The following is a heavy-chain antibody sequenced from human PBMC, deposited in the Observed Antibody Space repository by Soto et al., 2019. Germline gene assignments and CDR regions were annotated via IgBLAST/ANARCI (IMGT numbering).Heavy chain of an antibody. CDR1: GFTFSSYA. CDR3: VKELIYGFYGMDV. CDR2: ISSNGGST. Sequence: EVQLVESGGGLVQPGGSLRLSCSASGFTFSSYAMHWVRQAPGKGLEYVSAISSNGGSTYYADSVKGRFTISRDNSKNTLYLQMSSLRAEDTAVYYCVKELIYGFYGMDVWGQGTTVTVSS. D-gene: IGHD2-8*01. V-gene: IGHV3-64D*06. J-gene: IGHJ6*02.